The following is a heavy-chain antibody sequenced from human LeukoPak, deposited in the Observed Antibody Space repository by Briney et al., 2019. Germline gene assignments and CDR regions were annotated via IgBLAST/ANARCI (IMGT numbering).Heavy chain of an antibody. CDR2: IYYSGST. V-gene: IGHV4-39*01. CDR3: ARSLAGPLDY. CDR1: GGSISGSSYY. J-gene: IGHJ4*02. D-gene: IGHD7-27*01. Sequence: SETLSLTCTVSGGSISGSSYYWGWLRQPPGKGLEWIGSIYYSGSTYYNPPLKSRVTISVDTSKNQFSLKLSSVTPEDTAVYYCARSLAGPLDYWGQGTLVTVSS.